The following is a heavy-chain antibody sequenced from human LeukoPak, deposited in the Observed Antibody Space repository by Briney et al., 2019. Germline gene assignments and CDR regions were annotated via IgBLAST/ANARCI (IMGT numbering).Heavy chain of an antibody. CDR1: GFTFSSYA. CDR2: ISGLHDAA. Sequence: GGSLRLSCAASGFTFSSYAMSWIRQAPGKGLEWVSVISGLHDAAYYADSVKGRFTISRDNSKNTLYLQMNSLRAEDTAVYYCAKDQIGYCSSTSCPGVDYWGQGTLVTVSS. J-gene: IGHJ4*02. CDR3: AKDQIGYCSSTSCPGVDY. D-gene: IGHD2-2*01. V-gene: IGHV3-23*01.